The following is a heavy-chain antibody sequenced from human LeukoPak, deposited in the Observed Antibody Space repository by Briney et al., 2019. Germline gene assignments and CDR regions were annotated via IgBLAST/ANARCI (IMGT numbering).Heavy chain of an antibody. CDR2: ISAYNGNT. CDR3: AREGDGYNDETPSDY. J-gene: IGHJ4*02. Sequence: GASVKVSCKASGYTFTSYGISWVRQAPGQGLEWMGWISAYNGNTNYAQKLQGRVTMTRDMSTSTVYMELSSLRSEDTAVYYCAREGDGYNDETPSDYWGQGTLVTVSS. D-gene: IGHD5-24*01. V-gene: IGHV1-18*01. CDR1: GYTFTSYG.